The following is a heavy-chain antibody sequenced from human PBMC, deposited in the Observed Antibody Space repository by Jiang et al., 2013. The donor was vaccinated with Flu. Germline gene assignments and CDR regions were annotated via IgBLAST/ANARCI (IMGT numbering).Heavy chain of an antibody. CDR2: IYYSGST. CDR1: GGSISSSSYY. CDR3: ARQSGFLHGGVYYFDY. D-gene: IGHD3-3*01. V-gene: IGHV4-39*01. J-gene: IGHJ4*02. Sequence: GLVKPSETLSLTCTVSGGSISSSSYYWGWIRQPPGKGLEWIGSIYYSGSTYYNPSLKSRVTISVDTSKNQFSLKLSSVTAADTAVYYCARQSGFLHGGVYYFDYWGQGTLVTVSS.